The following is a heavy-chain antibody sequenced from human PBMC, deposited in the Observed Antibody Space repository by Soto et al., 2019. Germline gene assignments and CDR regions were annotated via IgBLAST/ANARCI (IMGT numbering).Heavy chain of an antibody. CDR1: GYSFTSHW. Sequence: GESLKISCKGSGYSFTSHWIGWVRQMPGKGLEWMGIIYPGDSDTRYSPSFQGQVTISADKSISTVYLQWSSLKASDTAIYYCARTKQWAVAFDIWAQGTMVTVPS. CDR3: ARTKQWAVAFDI. D-gene: IGHD6-19*01. J-gene: IGHJ3*02. CDR2: IYPGDSDT. V-gene: IGHV5-51*01.